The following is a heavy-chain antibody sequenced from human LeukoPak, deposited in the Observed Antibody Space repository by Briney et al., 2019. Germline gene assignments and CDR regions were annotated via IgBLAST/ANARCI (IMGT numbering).Heavy chain of an antibody. CDR1: GYSFTSYW. Sequence: KISCKGSGYSFTSYWISWVRQAPGQGLEWMGGIIPIFGTANYAQKFQGRVTITADESTSTAYMELSSLRSEDTAVYYCARDGPPDIVVVPAAMLDAFDIWGQGTMVTVSS. CDR2: IIPIFGTA. D-gene: IGHD2-2*01. V-gene: IGHV1-69*01. CDR3: ARDGPPDIVVVPAAMLDAFDI. J-gene: IGHJ3*02.